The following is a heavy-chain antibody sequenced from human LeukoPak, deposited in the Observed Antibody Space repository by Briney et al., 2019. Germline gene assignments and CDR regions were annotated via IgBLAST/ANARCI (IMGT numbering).Heavy chain of an antibody. CDR2: ISSSGSTI. CDR1: GFTFSSYE. J-gene: IGHJ4*02. Sequence: GGSLRLSCAASGFTFSSYEMNWVRQAPGKGLEWVSYISSSGSTIYYADFVKGRFTISRDNAKNLLYLQMNSLRAEDTAVYYCARPYDILTGELDYWGQGTLVTVSS. V-gene: IGHV3-48*03. CDR3: ARPYDILTGELDY. D-gene: IGHD3-9*01.